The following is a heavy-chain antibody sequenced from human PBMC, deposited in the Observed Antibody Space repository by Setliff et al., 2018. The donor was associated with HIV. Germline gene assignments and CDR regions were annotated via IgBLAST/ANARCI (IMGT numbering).Heavy chain of an antibody. CDR3: AHSPEFYSSIV. J-gene: IGHJ4*02. Sequence: TLSLTCNVSGGSISGSNYYWAWIRQPPGKGLEWIALIYWDDDKRYSPSLKSRLTITKDTSKNQVVLTMTNMDPVDTATYYCAHSPEFYSSIVWGQGTLVTVSS. CDR1: GGSISGSNYY. V-gene: IGHV2-5*02. CDR2: IYWDDDK. D-gene: IGHD2-15*01.